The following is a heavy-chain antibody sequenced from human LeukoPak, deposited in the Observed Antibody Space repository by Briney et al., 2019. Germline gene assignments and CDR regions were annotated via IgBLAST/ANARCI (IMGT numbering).Heavy chain of an antibody. D-gene: IGHD4-11*01. Sequence: PGGSLRLSCAASGFTFSSYSMTWVRQAPGKGLEWVSVLYSGGYTYYADSVEGRFTISRDNSQNTLYLQMNSLRAEDTALYYCARAYGNNGMDVWGQGTTVTVSS. CDR1: GFTFSSYS. V-gene: IGHV3-53*01. CDR3: ARAYGNNGMDV. J-gene: IGHJ6*02. CDR2: LYSGGYT.